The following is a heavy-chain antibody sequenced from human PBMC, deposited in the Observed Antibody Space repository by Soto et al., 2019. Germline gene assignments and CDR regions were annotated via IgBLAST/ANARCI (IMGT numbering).Heavy chain of an antibody. CDR3: ARDWYSSSWYYYYGMDV. CDR2: IIPIFGTA. Sequence: SVKVSCKASGGTFSSYAISWVRQAPGQGLEWMGGIIPIFGTANCAQKFQGRVTITADESTSTAYMELSSLRSEDTAVYYCARDWYSSSWYYYYGMDVWAQGTTVTVSS. CDR1: GGTFSSYA. V-gene: IGHV1-69*13. J-gene: IGHJ6*02. D-gene: IGHD6-13*01.